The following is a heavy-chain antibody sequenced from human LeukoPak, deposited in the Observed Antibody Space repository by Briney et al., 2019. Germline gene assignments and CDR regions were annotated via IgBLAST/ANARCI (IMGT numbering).Heavy chain of an antibody. CDR1: GYTFTGYY. Sequence: AASVKVSCKASGYTFTGYYMRWVRQAPGQGLEWMGWINPNSGATNYAQNFQGRVTMTRETSISKAYMELSRLRSDDTAVDYCARDQANDPRRDCSGGSCYPDYWGQGTLVTVSS. CDR3: ARDQANDPRRDCSGGSCYPDY. V-gene: IGHV1-2*02. D-gene: IGHD2-15*01. CDR2: INPNSGAT. J-gene: IGHJ4*02.